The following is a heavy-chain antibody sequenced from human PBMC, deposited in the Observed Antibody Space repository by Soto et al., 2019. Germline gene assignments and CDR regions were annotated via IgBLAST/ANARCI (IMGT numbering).Heavy chain of an antibody. V-gene: IGHV4-59*01. CDR3: ARAEMATINFDY. Sequence: SETLSLTCTVSGGSISSYYWSWIRQPPGKGLEWIGYIYYSGSTNYNPSLKSRVTISVDTSKNQFSLKLSSVTAADTAVYCCARAEMATINFDYWGQGTLVTVSS. D-gene: IGHD5-12*01. CDR2: IYYSGST. J-gene: IGHJ4*02. CDR1: GGSISSYY.